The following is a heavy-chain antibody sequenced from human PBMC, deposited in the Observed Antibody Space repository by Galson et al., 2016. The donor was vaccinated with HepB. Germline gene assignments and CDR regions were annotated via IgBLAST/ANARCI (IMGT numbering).Heavy chain of an antibody. CDR1: GFTLSSCR. D-gene: IGHD3-22*01. CDR2: ISRGGTYK. CDR3: ARDKSSGYSDAFDM. J-gene: IGHJ3*02. Sequence: SLRLSCAASGFTLSSCRINWVRQAPGKGLEWVSSISRGGTYKYYAVSVEGRFTISRDNAKNSLYLQMNSLRAEDTAVYFCARDKSSGYSDAFDMRGQGTMVTVSS. V-gene: IGHV3-21*01.